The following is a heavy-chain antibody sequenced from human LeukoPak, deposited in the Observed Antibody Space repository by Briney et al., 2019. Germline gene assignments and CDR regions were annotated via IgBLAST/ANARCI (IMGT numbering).Heavy chain of an antibody. J-gene: IGHJ4*02. Sequence: WASVKVSFKASGYTVTSYDINWVRQATGQGLEWMGWMNPNSGNTGYAQKFQGRVTMTRNTSISTAYMELSRLRSDDTAVYYCARSGYSGYVYFDYWGQGTLVTVSS. CDR2: MNPNSGNT. CDR3: ARSGYSGYVYFDY. V-gene: IGHV1-8*01. D-gene: IGHD5-12*01. CDR1: GYTVTSYD.